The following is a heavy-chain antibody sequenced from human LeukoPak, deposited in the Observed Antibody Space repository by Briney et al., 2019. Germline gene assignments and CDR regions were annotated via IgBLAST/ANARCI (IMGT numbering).Heavy chain of an antibody. CDR2: ISSTSSYI. Sequence: LEWVSSISSTSSYIYYADSVTGRFTISRDNAKNSLYLQMNSLRAEDTAVYYCARSQQHWGYWGQGTLVTVSS. CDR3: ARSQQHWGY. V-gene: IGHV3-21*01. J-gene: IGHJ4*02. D-gene: IGHD3-16*01.